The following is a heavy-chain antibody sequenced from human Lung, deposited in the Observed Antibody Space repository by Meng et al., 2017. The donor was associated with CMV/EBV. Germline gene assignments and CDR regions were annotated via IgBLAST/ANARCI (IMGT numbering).Heavy chain of an antibody. CDR2: INHSGST. V-gene: IGHV4-34*01. D-gene: IGHD3-10*01. Sequence: QVQLQQWGAGLLKPSEXLSLTCAVYGGSFSGYYWSWIRQPPGKGLEWIGEINHSGSTKYNPSLKSRVTISVDTSKNQFSLKLSSVTAADTAVYYCARERGAGSTQRGWFDPWGQGTLVTVSS. J-gene: IGHJ5*02. CDR3: ARERGAGSTQRGWFDP. CDR1: GGSFSGYY.